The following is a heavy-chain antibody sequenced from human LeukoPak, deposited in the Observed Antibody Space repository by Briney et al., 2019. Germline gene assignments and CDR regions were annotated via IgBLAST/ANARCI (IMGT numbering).Heavy chain of an antibody. CDR3: ARTRSGYSYGLTDAFDI. Sequence: GGSLRLSCAASGFTFSSYAMHWVRQAPGKGLEWVAVISYDGSNKYYADSVKGRFTISRDNFKNTLYLQMNSLRAEDTAVYYCARTRSGYSYGLTDAFDIWGQGTMVTVSS. V-gene: IGHV3-30-3*01. D-gene: IGHD5-18*01. J-gene: IGHJ3*02. CDR2: ISYDGSNK. CDR1: GFTFSSYA.